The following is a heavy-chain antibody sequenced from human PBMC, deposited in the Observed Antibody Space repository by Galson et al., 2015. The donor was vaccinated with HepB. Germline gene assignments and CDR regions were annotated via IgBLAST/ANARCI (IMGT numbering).Heavy chain of an antibody. CDR2: ISSSGSTI. Sequence: SLRLSCAASGFTFSSYSMNWVRQAPGKGLEWVSYISSSGSTIYYADSVKGRFTISRDNAKNSLYLQMNSLRAEDTAVYYCARVSDSSGWYYFDYWSQGTLVTVSS. J-gene: IGHJ4*02. CDR1: GFTFSSYS. D-gene: IGHD6-19*01. V-gene: IGHV3-48*04. CDR3: ARVSDSSGWYYFDY.